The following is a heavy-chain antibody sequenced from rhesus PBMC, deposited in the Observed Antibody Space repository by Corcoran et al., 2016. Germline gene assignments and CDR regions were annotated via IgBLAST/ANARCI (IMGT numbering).Heavy chain of an antibody. J-gene: IGHJ4*01. V-gene: IGHV3-136*01. Sequence: EVQLVESGGGLVQPGGSLRLSCAASGLTFSSYDMSWVRQAPVKGLEWLSYISYTGKTIDYAESGKGRFTISRDHAKNSLSLQMSSLRAEDTAVYYCTRNTVTFFDYWGQGVLVTVSS. D-gene: IGHD4-23*01. CDR1: GLTFSSYD. CDR2: ISYTGKTI. CDR3: TRNTVTFFDY.